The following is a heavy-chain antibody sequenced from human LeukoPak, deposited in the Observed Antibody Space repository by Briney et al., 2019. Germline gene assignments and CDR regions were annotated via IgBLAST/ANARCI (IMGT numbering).Heavy chain of an antibody. CDR3: ARSGYRAVDC. J-gene: IGHJ4*02. D-gene: IGHD5-24*01. V-gene: IGHV4-34*01. Sequence: SETLSLTCAVYGGSFSGYYWSWIRQPPGKGLEWIGEINHSGSTNYNPSLKSRVTISVDTSKNQFSLKLSSVTAADTAVYYCARSGYRAVDCWGQGTLVTVSS. CDR1: GGSFSGYY. CDR2: INHSGST.